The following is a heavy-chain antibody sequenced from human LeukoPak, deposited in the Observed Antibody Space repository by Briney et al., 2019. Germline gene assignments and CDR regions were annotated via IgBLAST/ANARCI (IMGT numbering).Heavy chain of an antibody. V-gene: IGHV4-30-4*08. CDR1: GGSISSSSYY. Sequence: QASETLSLTCTVSGGSISSSSYYWGWLRQPPGKGLEWIGYIYYSGSTYYNPSLKSRVTISVDTSKNQFSLKLSSVTAADTAVYYCARDVGGSWYKAFDIWGQGTMVTVSS. D-gene: IGHD6-13*01. CDR2: IYYSGST. J-gene: IGHJ3*02. CDR3: ARDVGGSWYKAFDI.